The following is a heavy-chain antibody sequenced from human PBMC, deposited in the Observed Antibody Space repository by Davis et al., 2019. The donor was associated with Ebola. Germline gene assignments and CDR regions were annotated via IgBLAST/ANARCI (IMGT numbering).Heavy chain of an antibody. V-gene: IGHV4-34*01. CDR3: ARGLYPWELDY. D-gene: IGHD1-1*01. CDR2: IYHSGST. CDR1: GGSLSGHY. J-gene: IGHJ4*02. Sequence: SETLSLTCAVYGGSLSGHYWSWIRQPPGKGLEWIGSIYHSGSTYYNPSLKSRVTISVDTSKNQFSLKLSSVTAADTAVYYCARGLYPWELDYWGQGTLVTVSS.